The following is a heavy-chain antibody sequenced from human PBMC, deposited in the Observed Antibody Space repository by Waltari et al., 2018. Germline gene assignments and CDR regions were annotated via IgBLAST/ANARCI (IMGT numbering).Heavy chain of an antibody. Sequence: QLQLQQSGPGLVKPSESLSLTCVVSGDSVSNNYWWSWVLQPPGKGLEWIGQIHGSGKTNYNPSLESRVTVSMDTSSNQFSLRVTSPTAADTAVYFCARDRGRGLYLDSWGQGTLVTVS. CDR1: GDSVSNNYW. CDR2: IHGSGKT. D-gene: IGHD1-26*01. CDR3: ARDRGRGLYLDS. V-gene: IGHV4-4*02. J-gene: IGHJ4*02.